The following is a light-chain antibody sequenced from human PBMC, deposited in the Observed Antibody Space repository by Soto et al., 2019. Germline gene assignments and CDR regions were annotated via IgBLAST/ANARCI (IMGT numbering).Light chain of an antibody. V-gene: IGLV2-14*01. CDR1: SSDVGGYNY. Sequence: QSVLTQPAAVSGSPGQSITISCTGTSSDVGGYNYVSWYQQHPGKAPKLMICDVSNRPSGVSSRFSASKSGNTASLTISGLQAEDEADYYCCSFTSTSTPYVFGTGTKVTVL. CDR2: DVS. J-gene: IGLJ1*01. CDR3: CSFTSTSTPYV.